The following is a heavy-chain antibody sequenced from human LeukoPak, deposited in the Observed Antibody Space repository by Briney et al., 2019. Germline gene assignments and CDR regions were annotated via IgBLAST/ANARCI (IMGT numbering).Heavy chain of an antibody. V-gene: IGHV1-18*01. Sequence: ASVTVSCKASGYTFTSYGISWVRQAPGQGLEGMGWISAYNSNTNYAQKLKGRVTMTTGTSTSTAYMELRSLRSDDTAVYYWARDSGLAYCGGDCYSPMNYWGQGTLVTVSS. CDR1: GYTFTSYG. CDR2: ISAYNSNT. J-gene: IGHJ4*02. D-gene: IGHD2-21*02. CDR3: ARDSGLAYCGGDCYSPMNY.